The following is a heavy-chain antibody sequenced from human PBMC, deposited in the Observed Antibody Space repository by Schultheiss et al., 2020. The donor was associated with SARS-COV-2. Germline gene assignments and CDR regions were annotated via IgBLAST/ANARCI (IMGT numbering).Heavy chain of an antibody. CDR1: GFTFSTYG. D-gene: IGHD6-19*01. J-gene: IGHJ4*02. CDR2: TWYDGSNK. Sequence: GESLKISCAASGFTFSTYGMHWVRQAPGKGLEWVAVTWYDGSNKYYADSVKGRFTISRDNSKNTLYLQMNSLRAEDTAVYYCARARSDSSGWYRIDYWGQGTLVTVSS. CDR3: ARARSDSSGWYRIDY. V-gene: IGHV3-33*01.